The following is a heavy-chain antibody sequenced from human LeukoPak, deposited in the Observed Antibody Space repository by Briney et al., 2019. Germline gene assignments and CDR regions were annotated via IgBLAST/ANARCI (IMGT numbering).Heavy chain of an antibody. D-gene: IGHD6-19*01. CDR2: IYYSGST. CDR3: ARGEVRKGIAEAGPLGY. CDR1: GGSVSSGSYY. Sequence: NPSETLSLTCTVSGGSVSSGSYYWSWIRQPPGKGLEWIGYIYYSGSTNYNPSLKSRVTISVDTSKNQFSLKLSSVTAADTAVYYCARGEVRKGIAEAGPLGYWGQGTLVTVSS. J-gene: IGHJ4*02. V-gene: IGHV4-61*01.